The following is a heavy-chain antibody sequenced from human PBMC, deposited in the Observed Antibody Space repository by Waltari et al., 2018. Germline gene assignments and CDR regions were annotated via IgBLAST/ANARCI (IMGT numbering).Heavy chain of an antibody. CDR3: AKDRYCNYISCYGGWVY. Sequence: EVQLVESGGGLVQPGGSLRLSCAASGFTFSSDAMRGVRQAPGKGLEWVSVISGSGDNTYYADSVKGRFTISRDNSKNTLYLQMNSLRADDTATYYCAKDRYCNYISCYGGWVYWGQGNLVTVSS. D-gene: IGHD2-2*01. J-gene: IGHJ4*02. CDR1: GFTFSSDA. V-gene: IGHV3-23*04. CDR2: ISGSGDNT.